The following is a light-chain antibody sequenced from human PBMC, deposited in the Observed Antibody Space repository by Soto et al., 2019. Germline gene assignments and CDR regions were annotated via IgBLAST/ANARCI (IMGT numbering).Light chain of an antibody. Sequence: QSVLTQPASVSGSPGQSITISCTGTRSDVGGYKYVSWYQQHPGKAPKLMIYEVSNRSSGVSNRFSGSKSGNTASLTISGLQAEDEADYYCSSYTSSSTLYVFGTGTKVTVL. CDR3: SSYTSSSTLYV. V-gene: IGLV2-14*01. CDR1: RSDVGGYKY. J-gene: IGLJ1*01. CDR2: EVS.